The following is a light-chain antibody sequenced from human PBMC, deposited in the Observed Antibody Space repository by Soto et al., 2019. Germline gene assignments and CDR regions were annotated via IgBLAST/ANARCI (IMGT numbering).Light chain of an antibody. Sequence: QSVLTQSPSASGTPGQTVTISCSGGSSNIGSNAVTWYQHLPGTAPKLLIHSNNQRPSGVPDRFSGSKSGTSASLAISGLQSEDESDYYCAAWDDSLSGWVFGGGTKVTVL. CDR1: SSNIGSNA. J-gene: IGLJ3*02. V-gene: IGLV1-44*01. CDR2: SNN. CDR3: AAWDDSLSGWV.